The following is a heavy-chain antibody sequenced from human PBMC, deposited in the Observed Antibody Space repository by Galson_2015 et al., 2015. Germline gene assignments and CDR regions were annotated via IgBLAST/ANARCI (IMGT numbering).Heavy chain of an antibody. D-gene: IGHD6-19*01. Sequence: SLRLSCAASGFTVSSNYMSWVRQAPGKGLEWVSVIYSGGSTYYADSVKGRFTISRDNSKNTLYLQMNSLRAEDTAVYYCARVYSSGWPYFDYWGQGTLVTVSS. CDR2: IYSGGST. V-gene: IGHV3-53*01. CDR1: GFTVSSNY. J-gene: IGHJ4*02. CDR3: ARVYSSGWPYFDY.